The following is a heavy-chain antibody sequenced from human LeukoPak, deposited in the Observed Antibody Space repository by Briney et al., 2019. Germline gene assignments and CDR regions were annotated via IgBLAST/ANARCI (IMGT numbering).Heavy chain of an antibody. Sequence: GRSLRLSCAASGFTFSSYAIHWVRQAPGKGLEWVAIISYDGTNKYYADSVRGRFTTSRDNSKNTLYLQMNSLRAEDTAVYYCARDFGWLSGFDNWGQGTLVTVSS. D-gene: IGHD3-9*01. V-gene: IGHV3-30-3*01. J-gene: IGHJ4*02. CDR3: ARDFGWLSGFDN. CDR2: ISYDGTNK. CDR1: GFTFSSYA.